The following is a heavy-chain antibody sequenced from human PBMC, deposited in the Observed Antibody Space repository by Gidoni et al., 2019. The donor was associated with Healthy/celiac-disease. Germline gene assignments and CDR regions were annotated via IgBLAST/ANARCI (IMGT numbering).Heavy chain of an antibody. J-gene: IGHJ6*03. V-gene: IGHV4-34*01. CDR2: INHSGST. D-gene: IGHD1-1*01. Sequence: QVQLQQWGAGLLKPSETLSLTCAVYGGSFSGYYWSWIRQPPGKGLEGIGEINHSGSTNYNPSLKSRVTISVDTSKNQFSLKLSSVTAADTAVYYCARGRWLNGWRGDYYYYYMDVWGKGTTVTVSS. CDR3: ARGRWLNGWRGDYYYYYMDV. CDR1: GGSFSGYY.